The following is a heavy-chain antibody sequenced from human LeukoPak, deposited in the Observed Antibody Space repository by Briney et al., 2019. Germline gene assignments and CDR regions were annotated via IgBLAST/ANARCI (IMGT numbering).Heavy chain of an antibody. CDR1: GYTFTTYA. D-gene: IGHD4-17*01. J-gene: IGHJ4*02. CDR2: INAGNGNT. CDR3: ARGPGGDYAPLDY. V-gene: IGHV1-3*01. Sequence: ASVKVSCKASGYTFTTYAIHWVRQAPGQRLEWMGWINAGNGNTEYSQKFQGRVTITRDTSASTAYMELSSLRSEDMAVYYCARGPGGDYAPLDYWGQGTLVTVS.